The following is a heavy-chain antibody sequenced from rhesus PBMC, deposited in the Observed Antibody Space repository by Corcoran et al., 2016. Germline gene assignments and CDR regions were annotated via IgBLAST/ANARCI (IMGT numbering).Heavy chain of an antibody. Sequence: QVQLQESGPGLVKPSETLSLTCAVSGGSISSSNWWSWIRQPPGKGLEWIGYISGSSGSTYYNPSLKSRVTISTDTSKNQFSLKLSSVTAADTAVYYCARDPMVEWYFDYWGQGVLVTVSS. D-gene: IGHD1-44*02. CDR3: ARDPMVEWYFDY. V-gene: IGHV4-65*01. CDR2: ISGSSGST. J-gene: IGHJ4*01. CDR1: GGSISSSNW.